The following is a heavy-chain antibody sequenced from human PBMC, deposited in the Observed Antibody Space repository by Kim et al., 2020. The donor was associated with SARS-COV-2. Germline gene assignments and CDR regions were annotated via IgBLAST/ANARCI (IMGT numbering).Heavy chain of an antibody. V-gene: IGHV4-38-2*02. J-gene: IGHJ6*02. D-gene: IGHD4-4*01. Sequence: SETLSLTCTVSGYSISSGYYWGWVRQSPGKGLEWFASIYQSGSTYYNPSLRSRVTISVDTSRNQFSLKVRSVTAADTAMYYCTRGLQSDYYYYGMDVWGQGTPVTVSS. CDR3: TRGLQSDYYYYGMDV. CDR1: GYSISSGYY. CDR2: IYQSGST.